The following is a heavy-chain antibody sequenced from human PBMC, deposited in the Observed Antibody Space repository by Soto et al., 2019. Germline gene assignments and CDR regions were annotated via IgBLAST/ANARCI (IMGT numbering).Heavy chain of an antibody. Sequence: EVQLLESGGDLIQPGGSLRLSCAASGFTFNIYAMTWVRQAPGKGLEWVSAISRYGDFTYYADSVEGRFTISRDNSKNTLYLQMNSLRADDTAVYYCAKDRYLDHDSRGYLFDKWGQGTLVTVSS. J-gene: IGHJ4*02. CDR1: GFTFNIYA. CDR2: ISRYGDFT. CDR3: AKDRYLDHDSRGYLFDK. V-gene: IGHV3-23*01. D-gene: IGHD3-22*01.